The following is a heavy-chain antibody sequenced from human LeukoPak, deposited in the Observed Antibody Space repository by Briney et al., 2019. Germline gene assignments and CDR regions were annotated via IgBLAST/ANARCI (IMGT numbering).Heavy chain of an antibody. CDR2: IYYSGST. CDR3: ARLGIGVVPSAMLGDYYFDQ. J-gene: IGHJ4*02. D-gene: IGHD2-2*01. Sequence: SETVALTCTVSGGSISSYYWSWIRQPPGKGLEWIGYIYYSGSTKYNSSLKSRVTISVDTSKSQFSLKLTSVTAADTAVYYCARLGIGVVPSAMLGDYYFDQWGQGNRLTVSS. V-gene: IGHV4-59*08. CDR1: GGSISSYY.